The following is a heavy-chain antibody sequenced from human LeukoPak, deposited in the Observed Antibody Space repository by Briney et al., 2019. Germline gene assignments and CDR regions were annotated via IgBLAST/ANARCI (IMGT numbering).Heavy chain of an antibody. CDR3: ARDRNTYYYGSGSYYSFDY. Sequence: SVKVSCKASGGTFSSYAVSWVRQAPGQGLEWMGGIIPIFGTANYAQKFQGRVTITADESTSTAYMELSSLRSEDTAVYYCARDRNTYYYGSGSYYSFDYWGQGTLVTVSS. CDR1: GGTFSSYA. CDR2: IIPIFGTA. V-gene: IGHV1-69*13. J-gene: IGHJ4*02. D-gene: IGHD3-10*01.